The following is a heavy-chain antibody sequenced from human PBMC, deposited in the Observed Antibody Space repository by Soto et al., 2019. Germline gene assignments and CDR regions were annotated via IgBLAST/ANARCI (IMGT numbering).Heavy chain of an antibody. CDR3: TTDSYSSIIIVRFDY. J-gene: IGHJ4*01. CDR1: GFTFSNAW. D-gene: IGHD2-2*01. Sequence: GGSLRLSCAASGFTFSNAWINWVRQAPGKGLEWVGRIKSKTDGGTTDYAEPVKDRFAISRDDSNNMVYLQMNSLKIEDTAVYYCTTDSYSSIIIVRFDYWGHGTLVTVSS. CDR2: IKSKTDGGTT. V-gene: IGHV3-15*07.